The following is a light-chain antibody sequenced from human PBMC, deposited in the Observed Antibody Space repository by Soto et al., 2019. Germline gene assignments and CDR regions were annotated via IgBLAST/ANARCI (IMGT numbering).Light chain of an antibody. V-gene: IGKV3-11*01. CDR3: QQRSNWRT. Sequence: EVFLPRSPATLSLSPGERATLSCRASQSVSSYLAWYEQKPGQAPRLLIYDASNRATGIPARFSGSGSGTDFTLTSSSLEPEGFAVYYCQQRSNWRTFGQGTKVDSK. CDR2: DAS. CDR1: QSVSSY. J-gene: IGKJ1*01.